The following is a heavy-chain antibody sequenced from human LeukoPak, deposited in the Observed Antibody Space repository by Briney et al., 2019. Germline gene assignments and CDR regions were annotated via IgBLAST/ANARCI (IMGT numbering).Heavy chain of an antibody. Sequence: GASVRVSCKASGYTFTSYGISWVRQAPGQGLEWMGWISTYSGNTNYAQKLQGRVTMTTDTSTSTAYMELRSLRSDDTAVYYCARYCSGGSCLGDYWGQGTLVTVSS. J-gene: IGHJ4*02. CDR3: ARYCSGGSCLGDY. D-gene: IGHD2-15*01. CDR1: GYTFTSYG. CDR2: ISTYSGNT. V-gene: IGHV1-18*04.